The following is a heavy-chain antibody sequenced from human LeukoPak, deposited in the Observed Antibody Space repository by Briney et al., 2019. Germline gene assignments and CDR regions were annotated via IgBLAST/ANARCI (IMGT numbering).Heavy chain of an antibody. V-gene: IGHV1-69*13. J-gene: IGHJ4*02. CDR3: ARRSLGYCSSTSCYGPPDY. CDR1: GGTFSSYA. CDR2: IIPIFGTA. Sequence: SVKVSCKASGGTFSSYAISWVRQDPGQGLEWMGGIIPIFGTANYAQKFQGRVTITADESTSTAYMELSSLRSEDTAVYYCARRSLGYCSSTSCYGPPDYWGQGTLVTVSS. D-gene: IGHD2-2*01.